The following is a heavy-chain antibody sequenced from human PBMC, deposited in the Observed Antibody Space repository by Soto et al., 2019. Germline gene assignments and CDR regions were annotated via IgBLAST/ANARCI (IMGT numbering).Heavy chain of an antibody. CDR1: GESFSGYY. CDR2: INHSGST. Sequence: LSLTCAVYGESFSGYYWIWIRQPPGKGLEWIGEINHSGSTNYNPSLKSRVTISVDTSKNQFSLKLSSVTAADTAVYYCARGDSTFDYWGQGTLVTVSS. J-gene: IGHJ4*02. V-gene: IGHV4-34*01. CDR3: ARGDSTFDY.